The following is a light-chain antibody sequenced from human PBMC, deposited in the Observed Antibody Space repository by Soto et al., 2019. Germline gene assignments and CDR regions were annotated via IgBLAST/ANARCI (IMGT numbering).Light chain of an antibody. CDR1: QAISTW. J-gene: IGKJ1*01. CDR3: HQANSFPRT. Sequence: DIQMTQSPSSVSASVGDRVTITWRASQAISTWLAWYQQKPGKAPKLLIYAASNLQTEFPSRFSGSESETDFTLTISTLQPEDFATYYCHQANSFPRTFGQATKVEIK. CDR2: AAS. V-gene: IGKV1D-12*01.